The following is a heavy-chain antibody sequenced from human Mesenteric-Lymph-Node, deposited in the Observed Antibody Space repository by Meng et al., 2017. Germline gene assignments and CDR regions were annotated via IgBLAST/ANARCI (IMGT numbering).Heavy chain of an antibody. Sequence: SVKVSCKASGGTFNSYAINWVRQAPGQGLEWMGGIIPFFGTSDYSQKFQGRVRITADKSTSIVYMELSSLRFDDTAVYYCARDFMCSGGSCLDVFDIWGQGTMVTVSS. V-gene: IGHV1-69*06. CDR3: ARDFMCSGGSCLDVFDI. CDR1: GGTFNSYA. J-gene: IGHJ3*02. D-gene: IGHD2-15*01. CDR2: IIPFFGTS.